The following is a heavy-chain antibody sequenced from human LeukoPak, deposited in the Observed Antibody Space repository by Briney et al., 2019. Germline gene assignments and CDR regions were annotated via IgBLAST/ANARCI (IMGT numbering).Heavy chain of an antibody. D-gene: IGHD2-15*01. V-gene: IGHV3-30*18. Sequence: AGGSLRLSCAASGFTFRNYGMHWIRQAPGKGLEWVGVATIDERSVFCADSVKGRFTISRDNSKNTLYLQMNSLRAEDTAVYYCAKETCSGGSCYSSPFDYWGQGTLVTVSS. J-gene: IGHJ4*02. CDR1: GFTFRNYG. CDR3: AKETCSGGSCYSSPFDY. CDR2: ATIDERSV.